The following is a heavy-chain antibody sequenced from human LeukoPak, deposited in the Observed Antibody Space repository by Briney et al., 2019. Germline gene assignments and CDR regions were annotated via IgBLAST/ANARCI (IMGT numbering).Heavy chain of an antibody. V-gene: IGHV1-8*01. CDR2: MNPSSGNT. Sequence: ASVKVSCEASGYAFNSFDVNWVRQATGQGLEWMGWMNPSSGNTGHAQKFQGRLTMTRDTSISTAYMELSSLTSEDTAVYFCARGNGGYKKEFDYWGQGTLATVSS. J-gene: IGHJ4*02. D-gene: IGHD5-24*01. CDR1: GYAFNSFD. CDR3: ARGNGGYKKEFDY.